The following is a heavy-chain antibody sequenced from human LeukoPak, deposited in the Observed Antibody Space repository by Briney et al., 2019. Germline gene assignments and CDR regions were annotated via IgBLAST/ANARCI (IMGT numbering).Heavy chain of an antibody. J-gene: IGHJ5*02. V-gene: IGHV4-31*03. D-gene: IGHD3-3*01. CDR2: IYYSGST. Sequence: SETLSLTCTVSGGSISSGGYYWSWIRQHPGKGLEWIGYIYYSGSTYYNPSLKSRVTISVDTSKNQFSLKLSFVTAADTAVYYCARLYYDFWSGYHFDPWGQGTLSPSPQ. CDR3: ARLYYDFWSGYHFDP. CDR1: GGSISSGGYY.